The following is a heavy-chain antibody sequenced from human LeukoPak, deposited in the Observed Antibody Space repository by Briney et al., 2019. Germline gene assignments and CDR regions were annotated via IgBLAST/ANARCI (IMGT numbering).Heavy chain of an antibody. CDR1: GFTFTNFW. J-gene: IGHJ5*01. CDR2: IQTDGST. Sequence: GGSLRLSCAASGFTFTNFWMNWVRQTPRKGLMWVSRIQTDGSTRYAESVKGRFTISRDNAKNTVYLQMNTLSAEDTAIYYCARGLHWNDFNWFDSWGQGTLVTVSS. V-gene: IGHV3-74*01. CDR3: ARGLHWNDFNWFDS. D-gene: IGHD1-1*01.